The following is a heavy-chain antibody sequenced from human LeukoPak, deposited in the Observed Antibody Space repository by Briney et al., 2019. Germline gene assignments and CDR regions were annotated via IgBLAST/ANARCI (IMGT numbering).Heavy chain of an antibody. D-gene: IGHD3-10*01. CDR1: GYTFTSSY. CDR2: INTNTGNP. CDR3: AREDYYGSGSLFDY. V-gene: IGHV7-4-1*02. J-gene: IGHJ4*02. Sequence: GASVKVSCKASGYTFTSSYINWVRLAPGQGHEWMGWINTNTGNPTYAQGLTGRFVFSLDTSVSTAYLQISSLKAEDTAVYYCAREDYYGSGSLFDYWGQGTLVTVSS.